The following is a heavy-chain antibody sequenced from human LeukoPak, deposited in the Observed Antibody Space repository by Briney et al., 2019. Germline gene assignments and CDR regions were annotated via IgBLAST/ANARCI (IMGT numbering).Heavy chain of an antibody. V-gene: IGHV4-59*01. Sequence: SETLSLTCTVSGGSISSYYWSWIRQPPGKGLEWIGYIYYSGSTNHNPSLKSRVTISVDTSKNQFSLKLSSVTAADTAVYYCARVAPEAASLDYWGQGTLVTVSS. CDR1: GGSISSYY. J-gene: IGHJ4*02. CDR3: ARVAPEAASLDY. D-gene: IGHD6-13*01. CDR2: IYYSGST.